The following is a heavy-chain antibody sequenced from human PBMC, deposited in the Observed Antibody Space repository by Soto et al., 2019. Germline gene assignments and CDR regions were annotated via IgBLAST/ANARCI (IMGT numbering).Heavy chain of an antibody. V-gene: IGHV3-30*04. J-gene: IGHJ4*02. D-gene: IGHD6-13*01. CDR1: GFTFSNFV. Sequence: QVQLVESGGGVVQPGGSLRLSCAASGFTFSNFVMHWVLQAPGKGLEWVAATSYDGKNKDHADSVKGRFTISRDNSKNTLYLQMNSLRHEDTAVYFCARERAIAATGIFYYWGQGTLVTVSS. CDR3: ARERAIAATGIFYY. CDR2: TSYDGKNK.